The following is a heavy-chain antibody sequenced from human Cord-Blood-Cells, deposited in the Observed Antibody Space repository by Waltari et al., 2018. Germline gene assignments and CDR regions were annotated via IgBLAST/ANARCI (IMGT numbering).Heavy chain of an antibody. Sequence: EVQLVQSGAEVKKPGASLKISCKGSGYSFTSYWIGWVPQMPGKGLEWKGIIYPGDSDTRYSPSFQGQVTISADKSISTAYLQWSSLKASDTTMYYCARQWIDGSGSYDWVVGYWGQGTLVTVSS. CDR3: ARQWIDGSGSYDWVVGY. CDR1: GYSFTSYW. V-gene: IGHV5-51*01. J-gene: IGHJ4*02. CDR2: IYPGDSDT. D-gene: IGHD3-10*01.